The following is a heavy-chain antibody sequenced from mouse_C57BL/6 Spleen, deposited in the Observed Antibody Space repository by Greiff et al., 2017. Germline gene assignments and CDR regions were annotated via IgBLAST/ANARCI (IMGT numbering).Heavy chain of an antibody. CDR3: TRGGIYYGNFNWDEGFAY. CDR2: IEPETGGT. D-gene: IGHD2-1*01. V-gene: IGHV1-15*01. CDR1: GYTFTDYE. J-gene: IGHJ3*01. Sequence: VQLQQSGAELVRPGASVTLSCKASGYTFTDYEMHWVKQTPVHGLEWIGAIEPETGGTAYNQKFKGKAILTADKSSSTAYMDLRSLTSEDSAVYYCTRGGIYYGNFNWDEGFAYWGQGTLVTVSA.